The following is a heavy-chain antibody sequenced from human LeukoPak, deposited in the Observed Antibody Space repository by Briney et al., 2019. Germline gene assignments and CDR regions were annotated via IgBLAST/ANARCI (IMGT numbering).Heavy chain of an antibody. CDR1: GFTFSSSA. Sequence: PGGSLRLSCAASGFTFSSSAMSWVRQVPGKGLEWVSGISASGGSTYYADSVRGRFTISRDNSKNTLYLQMNSLRTEDTAVYYCARRIAGYYGMDVWGQGTTVTVSS. J-gene: IGHJ6*02. D-gene: IGHD1-20*01. CDR2: ISASGGST. V-gene: IGHV3-23*01. CDR3: ARRIAGYYGMDV.